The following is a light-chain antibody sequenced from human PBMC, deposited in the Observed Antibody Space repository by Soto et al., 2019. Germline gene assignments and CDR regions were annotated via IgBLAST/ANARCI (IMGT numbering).Light chain of an antibody. J-gene: IGKJ5*01. Sequence: EIVLTQSPGTLSLSPGERATLSCRASQSVSSSSLAWYRQRPGQAPSLLIYVASRRATGIPDRFSGSGSGTDFTLIISRLEPEDVAVYYCQQYGRSPPITFGQGTRLDIK. CDR1: QSVSSSS. V-gene: IGKV3-20*01. CDR3: QQYGRSPPIT. CDR2: VAS.